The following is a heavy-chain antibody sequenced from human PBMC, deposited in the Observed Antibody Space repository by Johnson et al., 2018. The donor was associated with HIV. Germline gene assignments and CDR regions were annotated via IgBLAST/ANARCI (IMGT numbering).Heavy chain of an antibody. Sequence: QVQLVESGGGVVQPGRSLRLSCAASGFTFSSYGMHWVRQAPGKGLEWVAVISYDGSNKYYADSVKGRFPISRDNAKNSLYLQMNSLRVEDTALYYFVRDRRITIFGSGRAVQSNDAFDIWGQGTMVTVSS. V-gene: IGHV3-30*03. J-gene: IGHJ3*02. CDR1: GFTFSSYG. CDR2: ISYDGSNK. D-gene: IGHD3-3*01. CDR3: VRDRRITIFGSGRAVQSNDAFDI.